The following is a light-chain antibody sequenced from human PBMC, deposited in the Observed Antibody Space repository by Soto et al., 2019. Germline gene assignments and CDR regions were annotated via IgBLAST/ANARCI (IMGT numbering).Light chain of an antibody. V-gene: IGKV1-5*01. CDR1: QSISSW. Sequence: DIQMTQSPSTLSASVGDRVTITCRASQSISSWLAWYQQKPGKAPKLLIYDASSLESGVPSRFNGSGSGTEFTLTISSLQPDDFATYFSQQYNSYPYTFGQGTKLEIK. J-gene: IGKJ2*01. CDR3: QQYNSYPYT. CDR2: DAS.